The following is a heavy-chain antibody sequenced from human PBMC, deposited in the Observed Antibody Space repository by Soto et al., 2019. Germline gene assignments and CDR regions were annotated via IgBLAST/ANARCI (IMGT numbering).Heavy chain of an antibody. CDR3: AQTYYDFWSGPYYFDY. D-gene: IGHD3-3*01. Sequence: SETLSLTCTVSGYSISSGYYWGWIRQPPGKGLEWIGSIYHSGSTYYNPSLKSRVTISVDTSKNQFSLKLSSVTAADTAVYYCAQTYYDFWSGPYYFDYWGQGTLVTVSS. CDR1: GYSISSGYY. J-gene: IGHJ4*02. V-gene: IGHV4-38-2*02. CDR2: IYHSGST.